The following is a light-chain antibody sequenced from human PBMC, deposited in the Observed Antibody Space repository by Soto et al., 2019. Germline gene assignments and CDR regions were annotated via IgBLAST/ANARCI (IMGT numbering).Light chain of an antibody. CDR2: LNTDVSH. CDR3: QTWGTGTLYV. J-gene: IGLJ1*01. CDR1: SGHSGYA. V-gene: IGLV4-69*01. Sequence: QSVLTQSPSASASLGASVKLTCTLSSGHSGYAIAWHQQQPEKGPRYLISLNTDVSHSKGDGIPDRLSASSSGAERYLIISSLQSEDEADYSCQTWGTGTLYVFGTGTKLTVL.